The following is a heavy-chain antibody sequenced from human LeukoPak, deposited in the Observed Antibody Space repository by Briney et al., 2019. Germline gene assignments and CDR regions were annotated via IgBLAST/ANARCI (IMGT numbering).Heavy chain of an antibody. CDR2: INPNSGGT. J-gene: IGHJ3*02. V-gene: IGHV1-2*02. D-gene: IGHD2-15*01. CDR3: ARERNCSGGSCSDAFDI. CDR1: GYTSTGYY. Sequence: ASVKVSCKASGYTSTGYYMHWVRQAPGQGLEWMGWINPNSGGTNYAQKFQGRVTMTRDTSISTAYMELTRLRPDDTAVYYCARERNCSGGSCSDAFDIWGQGTMVTVSS.